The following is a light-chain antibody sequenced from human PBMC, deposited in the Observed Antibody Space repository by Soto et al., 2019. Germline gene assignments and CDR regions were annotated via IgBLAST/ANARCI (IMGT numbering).Light chain of an antibody. V-gene: IGKV1-39*01. J-gene: IGKJ1*01. CDR1: QGISTY. Sequence: MTNSLASLSDSTGDRVTITCRASQGISTYLNWYQQKPGKAPKLLIYAASSLQSGVPSRFSGSGSETDFTLTISSLQPEDFATYSCQQSYSTTWTFGQVTKVDI. CDR2: AAS. CDR3: QQSYSTTWT.